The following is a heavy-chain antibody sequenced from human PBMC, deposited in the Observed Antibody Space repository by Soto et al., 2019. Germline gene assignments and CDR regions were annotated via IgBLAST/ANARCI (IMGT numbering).Heavy chain of an antibody. D-gene: IGHD3-10*01. J-gene: IGHJ6*02. CDR1: GFTFSSYA. CDR2: ISGSGGST. V-gene: IGHV3-23*01. CDR3: TTGDGWYFGMDV. Sequence: EVQLLESGGGLVQPGGSLRLSCAASGFTFSSYAMSWVRQAPGKGLEWVSAISGSGGSTYYADSVKGRFTISRDNSKNTLYLQMNSLKTEDTAVYYCTTGDGWYFGMDVWGQGTTVTVSS.